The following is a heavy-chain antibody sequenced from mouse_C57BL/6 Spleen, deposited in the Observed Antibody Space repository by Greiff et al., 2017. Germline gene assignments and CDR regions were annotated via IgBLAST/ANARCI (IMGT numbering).Heavy chain of an antibody. CDR1: GFTFSDYY. Sequence: EVMLVESEGGLVQPGSSMKLSCTASGFTFSDYYMAWVRQVPEKGLEWVANINYDGSSTYYLDSLKSRFIISRDNAKNILYLQMSSLKSEDTATYYCARDRGGDVYAMDYWGQGTSVTVSS. CDR3: ARDRGGDVYAMDY. J-gene: IGHJ4*01. D-gene: IGHD3-3*01. V-gene: IGHV5-16*01. CDR2: INYDGSST.